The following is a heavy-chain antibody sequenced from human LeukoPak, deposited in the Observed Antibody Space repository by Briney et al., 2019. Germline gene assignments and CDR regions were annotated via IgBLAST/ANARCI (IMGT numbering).Heavy chain of an antibody. CDR1: GYTFTGYY. CDR2: INPNSGGT. D-gene: IGHD2-15*01. J-gene: IGHJ4*02. V-gene: IGHV1-2*02. CDR3: ARTEERYCSGGSCYVLDY. Sequence: AASVKVSCKASGYTFTGYYMHWVRQTPGQGLEWMVWINPNSGGTNYAQKFQGRVTMTRDTSISTAYMELSRLRSDDTAVYYCARTEERYCSGGSCYVLDYWGQGTLVTVSS.